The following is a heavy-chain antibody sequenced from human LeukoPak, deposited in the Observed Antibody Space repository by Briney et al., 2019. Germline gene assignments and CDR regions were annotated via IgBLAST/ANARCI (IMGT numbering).Heavy chain of an antibody. CDR3: ARNHNRDRYSSSWYWFDP. CDR2: IYYSGST. Sequence: LRLSCAASGFTFSSYAMSWVRQAPGKGLEWIGYIYYSGSTYYNPSLKSRVTISVDTSKNQFSLKLSSVTAADTAVYYCARNHNRDRYSSSWYWFDPWGQGTLVTVSS. V-gene: IGHV4-31*02. D-gene: IGHD6-13*01. CDR1: GFTFSSYA. J-gene: IGHJ5*02.